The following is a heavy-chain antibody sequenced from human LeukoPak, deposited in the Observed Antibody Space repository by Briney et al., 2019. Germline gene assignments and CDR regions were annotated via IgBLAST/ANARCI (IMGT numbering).Heavy chain of an antibody. J-gene: IGHJ4*02. V-gene: IGHV3-30*02. Sequence: GGSLRLSCAASGFTFSSYGMHWVRQAPGKGLEWVAFIRYDGSNKYYADSVKGRFTISRDNSKNTLYLQMNSLRAEDTAVYYCARGLRSSGWSLFDYWGQGTLVTVSS. CDR1: GFTFSSYG. CDR3: ARGLRSSGWSLFDY. D-gene: IGHD6-19*01. CDR2: IRYDGSNK.